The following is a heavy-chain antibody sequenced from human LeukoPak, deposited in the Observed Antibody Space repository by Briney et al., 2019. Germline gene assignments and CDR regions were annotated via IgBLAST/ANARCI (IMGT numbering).Heavy chain of an antibody. Sequence: ASVKVSCKASGYTFTNYGITWVRQAPGQGLEWMGWISGYNGHTNYAQRLQGRVTMTTDTSTSTAYMELRSLRSDDTAVYYCARSMPGRYYYYYYMDVWGKGTTVTISS. J-gene: IGHJ6*03. V-gene: IGHV1-18*01. CDR2: ISGYNGHT. D-gene: IGHD1-14*01. CDR3: ARSMPGRYYYYYYMDV. CDR1: GYTFTNYG.